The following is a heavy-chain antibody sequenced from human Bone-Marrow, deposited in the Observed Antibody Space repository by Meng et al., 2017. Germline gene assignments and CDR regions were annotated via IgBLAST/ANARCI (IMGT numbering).Heavy chain of an antibody. CDR3: ARLEGG. D-gene: IGHD1-1*01. CDR1: GYNFLGCW. V-gene: IGHV1-2*07. Sequence: ASVQVSCKASGYNFLGCWLYWVRQPPGQELEWIGWIDPNAGGTKYEHNVLGRVTVTRDTSIITVYMEMSSLTYDDTAVHYCARLEGGWGQGTLVTVSS. CDR2: IDPNAGGT. J-gene: IGHJ4*02.